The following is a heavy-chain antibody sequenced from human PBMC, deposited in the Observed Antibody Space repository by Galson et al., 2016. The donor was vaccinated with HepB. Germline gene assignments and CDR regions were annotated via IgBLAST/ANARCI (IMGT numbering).Heavy chain of an antibody. D-gene: IGHD1-26*01. CDR3: AQDSGGYDGSDAFDI. CDR2: IYHSGIT. Sequence: SETLSLTCTVSGGPITISSYYWGWIRQPPGKGLEWIGEIYHSGITNCNPSLKSRVTISVDKSKNQFSLKLRSVTAADTATYYCAQDSGGYDGSDAFDIWGQGTMVTVSS. V-gene: IGHV4-39*07. J-gene: IGHJ3*02. CDR1: GGPITISSYY.